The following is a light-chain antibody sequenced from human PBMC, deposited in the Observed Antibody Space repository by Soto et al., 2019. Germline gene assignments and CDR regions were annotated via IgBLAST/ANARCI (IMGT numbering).Light chain of an antibody. CDR2: DVS. CDR1: SSDVGTYNY. CDR3: SSYTSSSTLL. J-gene: IGLJ2*01. Sequence: QSALTKPASVSGSPGQSITISCTGTSSDVGTYNYVSWYQHHPGKAPKLMIYDVSNRPSGVSNRFSGYKSGNTASLTISGLQAEDEADYYCSSYTSSSTLLFGGGTKLTVL. V-gene: IGLV2-14*03.